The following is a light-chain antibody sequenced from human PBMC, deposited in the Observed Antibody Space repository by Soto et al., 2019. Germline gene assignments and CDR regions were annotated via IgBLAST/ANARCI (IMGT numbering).Light chain of an antibody. J-gene: IGLJ2*01. Sequence: QAVLTQPPSVSGDPGQRVTISCTGSSSNIGAGYDVHWYQQLPGTAPKLLIYGNSNRPSGVPDRFSGSKSGTSASLAITGLQAEDEADYYCQSYDSSQGVFGGGTKLTVL. CDR1: SSNIGAGYD. CDR3: QSYDSSQGV. CDR2: GNS. V-gene: IGLV1-40*01.